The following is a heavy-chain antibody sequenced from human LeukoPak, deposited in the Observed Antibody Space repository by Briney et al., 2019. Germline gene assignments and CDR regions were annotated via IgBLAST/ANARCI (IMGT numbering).Heavy chain of an antibody. Sequence: PGGSLRLSCAASGFTLSSYWMHCVRQAPRKGLVWGSRISTDGSTTSYADCVKGRFTISRDSAKNTLYLQMNSLRAEDTAVYYCATYYCSSPSCYEDYWGQGTLVTVSS. V-gene: IGHV3-74*01. CDR2: ISTDGSTT. J-gene: IGHJ4*02. CDR1: GFTLSSYW. D-gene: IGHD2-2*01. CDR3: ATYYCSSPSCYEDY.